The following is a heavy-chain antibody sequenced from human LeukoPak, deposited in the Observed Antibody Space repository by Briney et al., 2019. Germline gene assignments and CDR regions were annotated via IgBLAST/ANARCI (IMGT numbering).Heavy chain of an antibody. V-gene: IGHV3-74*01. Sequence: GGSLRLSCAASGFTFGGYWMHWVRQGPGKGLVWVSRVSNDGSSTAYADSVRGRFTISRDNAKNTLYLQMNSLRAEDTAVYYCVGAAADTTPRPWGQGTLVTVSS. J-gene: IGHJ4*02. D-gene: IGHD6-13*01. CDR1: GFTFGGYW. CDR2: VSNDGSST. CDR3: VGAAADTTPRP.